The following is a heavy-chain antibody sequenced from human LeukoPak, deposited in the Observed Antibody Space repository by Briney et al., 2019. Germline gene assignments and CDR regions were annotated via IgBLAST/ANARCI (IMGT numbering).Heavy chain of an antibody. CDR2: IWYDGRNK. CDR3: ARGETNWFDS. Sequence: PGGSLRLSCAASGFTFSSYGMHWVRQAPGKGLEWVGVIWYDGRNKQYADSVKGRFTISRDNSKNTLFLQMNSLRAEDTAVYHCARGETNWFDSWGQGTLVTVSS. CDR1: GFTFSSYG. V-gene: IGHV3-33*01. J-gene: IGHJ5*01.